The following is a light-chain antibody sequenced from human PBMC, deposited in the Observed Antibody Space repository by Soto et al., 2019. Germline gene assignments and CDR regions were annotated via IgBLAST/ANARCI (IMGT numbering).Light chain of an antibody. J-gene: IGKJ2*01. V-gene: IGKV3-15*01. CDR2: DAS. Sequence: EIVMTQSRATLSVSPGERATLSCRASQSVSRNLAWYQQRPGRAPRLLIYDASTRATDIPARFSGSGSGTEFTLTISSLQSEDFAVYYCQQYNNWPLYTFGQGTKLEIK. CDR1: QSVSRN. CDR3: QQYNNWPLYT.